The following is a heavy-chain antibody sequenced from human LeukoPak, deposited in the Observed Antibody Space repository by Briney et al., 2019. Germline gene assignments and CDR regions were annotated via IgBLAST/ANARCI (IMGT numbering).Heavy chain of an antibody. CDR3: ARVTNAFDI. V-gene: IGHV4-30-2*01. Sequence: PSQTLSLTCAVSGVSISSGGHSWRWIRQPPGKGLEWIGYIYHSGSTYYNPSLKSRVTISVDRSKNQFSLKLSSVTAADTAVYYCARVTNAFDIWGQGTMVTVSS. CDR2: IYHSGST. CDR1: GVSISSGGHS. J-gene: IGHJ3*02.